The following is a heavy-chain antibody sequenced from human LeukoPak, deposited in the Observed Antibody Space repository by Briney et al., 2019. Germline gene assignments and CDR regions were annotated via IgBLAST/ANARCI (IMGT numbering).Heavy chain of an antibody. CDR3: AREEQDYYDSTRVY. V-gene: IGHV1-69*13. CDR1: GGTFSSYA. D-gene: IGHD3-22*01. J-gene: IGHJ4*02. Sequence: ASVKVSCKASGGTFSSYAISWVRQAPGQGLEWMGGIIPIFGTANYAQKFQGRVTITADESTSTACMELSSLRSEDTAVYYCAREEQDYYDSTRVYWGQGTLVTVSS. CDR2: IIPIFGTA.